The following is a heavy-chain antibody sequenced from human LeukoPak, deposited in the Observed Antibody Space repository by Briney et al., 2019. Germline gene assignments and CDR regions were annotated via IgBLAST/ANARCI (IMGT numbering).Heavy chain of an antibody. D-gene: IGHD2-2*01. CDR3: ARGQVPAARGYNWFDP. V-gene: IGHV4-34*01. Sequence: PSETLSLTCAVYGCSFNDYYWNWIRQPPGKGLEWVGEINARGDTNYNPSLKSRVTISVDKSKKQFSLRLTSMIAADTALYYCARGQVPAARGYNWFDPWGQGTLVTVSS. J-gene: IGHJ5*02. CDR1: GCSFNDYY. CDR2: INARGDT.